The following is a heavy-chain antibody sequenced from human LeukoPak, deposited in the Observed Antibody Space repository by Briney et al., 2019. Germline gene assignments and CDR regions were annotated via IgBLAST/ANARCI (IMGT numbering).Heavy chain of an antibody. D-gene: IGHD3-22*01. J-gene: IGHJ4*02. CDR3: ANTDYYDTSALDY. CDR1: GFTFSSYW. V-gene: IGHV3-23*01. Sequence: GGPLRLSCAASGFTFSSYWMHWVRQAPGKGLEWVSAIRRTGGSTYYADSVKGRFTISRDNSKNTLYLQMNSLRAEDTAVYYCANTDYYDTSALDYWGQGTLVTVSP. CDR2: IRRTGGST.